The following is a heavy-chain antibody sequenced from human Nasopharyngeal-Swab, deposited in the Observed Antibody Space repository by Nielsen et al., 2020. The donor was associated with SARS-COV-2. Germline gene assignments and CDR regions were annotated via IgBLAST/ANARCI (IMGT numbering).Heavy chain of an antibody. V-gene: IGHV1-69*13. D-gene: IGHD6-19*01. CDR3: AGHIAVAWGYFDY. CDR2: IIPIFGTA. J-gene: IGHJ4*02. Sequence: SSVTVSRKASGGTFSSYAISWLRQATGQGLEWMGGIIPIFGTAKYAQKFQGRVTITADESTSTAYMELSSLRSEDTAVYYCAGHIAVAWGYFDYWGQGTLVTVSS. CDR1: GGTFSSYA.